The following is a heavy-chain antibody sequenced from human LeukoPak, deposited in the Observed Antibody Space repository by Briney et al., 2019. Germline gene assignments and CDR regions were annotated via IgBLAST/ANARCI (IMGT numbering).Heavy chain of an antibody. V-gene: IGHV5-51*01. CDR3: AKQEDWEAFDI. Sequence: GESLKISCKGSGYSFTTYWIGWVRQMPGKGLEWMGIIYPSDSHTRYSPSFQGQVTISADKSISTAYLQWSSLKASDTAMYYCAKQEDWEAFDIWGQGTMVTVSS. D-gene: IGHD1-26*01. J-gene: IGHJ3*02. CDR1: GYSFTTYW. CDR2: IYPSDSHT.